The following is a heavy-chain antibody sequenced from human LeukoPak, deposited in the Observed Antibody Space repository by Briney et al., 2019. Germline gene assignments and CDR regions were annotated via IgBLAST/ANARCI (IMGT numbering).Heavy chain of an antibody. V-gene: IGHV1-8*01. CDR3: ARGGQWRGAFDI. Sequence: EASVNVSCKASGYTFTSYDINWVRQATGQGLEWMGWMNPNSGNTGYAQKFQGRVTMTRNTSISTAYMELSSLRSEDTAVYYCARGGQWRGAFDIWGQGTMVTVSS. CDR2: MNPNSGNT. D-gene: IGHD6-19*01. J-gene: IGHJ3*02. CDR1: GYTFTSYD.